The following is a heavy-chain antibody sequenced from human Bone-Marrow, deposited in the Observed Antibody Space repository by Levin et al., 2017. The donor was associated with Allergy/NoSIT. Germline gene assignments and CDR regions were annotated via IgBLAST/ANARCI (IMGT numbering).Heavy chain of an antibody. V-gene: IGHV3-7*01. J-gene: IGHJ3*01. CDR3: ARHIAASV. Sequence: GESLKISCAASGFTFSSNWMSWFRQAPGKGLEWVANIKKDGSEKNYVDSVKGRFTISRDNAKNSLYLQMNNLRAGDTAVYYCARHIAASVWGQGTRVTVSS. D-gene: IGHD2-15*01. CDR1: GFTFSSNW. CDR2: IKKDGSEK.